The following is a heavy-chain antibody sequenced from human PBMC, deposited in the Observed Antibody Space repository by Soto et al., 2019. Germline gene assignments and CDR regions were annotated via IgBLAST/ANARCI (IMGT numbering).Heavy chain of an antibody. CDR3: ARGGAAANIQSHYYFDY. J-gene: IGHJ4*02. D-gene: IGHD6-13*01. CDR2: IWYDGSNK. CDR1: GFIFSSYG. V-gene: IGHV3-33*01. Sequence: QVQLVESGGGVVQPGRSLRLSCAASGFIFSSYGMHWVRQAPGKGLEWVAVIWYDGSNKYYADSVKGRFTISRDNSKNTLYLQMNSLRAENTAVYYCARGGAAANIQSHYYFDYWGQGTLVTVSS.